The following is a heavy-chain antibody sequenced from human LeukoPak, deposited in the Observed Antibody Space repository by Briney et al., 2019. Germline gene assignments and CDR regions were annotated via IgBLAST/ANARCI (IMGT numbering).Heavy chain of an antibody. D-gene: IGHD4-23*01. CDR3: GRVLGGGNSVHFDY. V-gene: IGHV1-8*03. Sequence: GASVKVPCKASGHTFGIYDINWVRQATGQGLEWVGWINPNTGNTGYAQKFQGRVTITRDTSTNTAYMEVSSLRPEDTATHYCGRVLGGGNSVHFDYWGQGTLVTVSS. J-gene: IGHJ4*02. CDR1: GHTFGIYD. CDR2: INPNTGNT.